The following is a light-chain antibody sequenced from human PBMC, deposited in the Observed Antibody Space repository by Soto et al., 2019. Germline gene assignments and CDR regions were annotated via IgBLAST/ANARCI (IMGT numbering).Light chain of an antibody. CDR1: QSINIY. CDR2: GAS. V-gene: IGKV1-39*01. Sequence: IPMTQSPSSLSASVGDSVTVTCRASQSINIYLNWYQQKPGKAPTLLIYGASSLQSGVPSRFAGGGSRTDFTLTVSSLHPEDFATYYCQQSYRSPYTFGQGTKLEIK. CDR3: QQSYRSPYT. J-gene: IGKJ2*01.